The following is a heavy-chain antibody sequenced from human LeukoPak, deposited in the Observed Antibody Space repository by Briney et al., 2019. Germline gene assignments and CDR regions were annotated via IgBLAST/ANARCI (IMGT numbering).Heavy chain of an antibody. J-gene: IGHJ4*02. CDR2: ISDSGSGT. CDR1: GFTFSSYP. D-gene: IGHD3-22*01. Sequence: GGSLRLSCAASGFTFSSYPMSCVRQAPGKGLEWVSAISDSGSGTYYADSVKGRFTISRDNSKNTLYLQVNSLRAEDTAVYYCAKCDSGGYHLYYFDYWGQGALVTVSS. CDR3: AKCDSGGYHLYYFDY. V-gene: IGHV3-23*01.